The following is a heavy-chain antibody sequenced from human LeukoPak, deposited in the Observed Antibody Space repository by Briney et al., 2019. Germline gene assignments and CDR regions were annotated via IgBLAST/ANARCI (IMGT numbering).Heavy chain of an antibody. J-gene: IGHJ4*02. CDR1: GGTFSSYA. CDR2: IIPIFGTA. D-gene: IGHD6-6*01. V-gene: IGHV1-69*05. Sequence: SVKVSCKASGGTFSSYAISWVRQAPGQGLEWMGGIIPIFGTANYAQKFQGRVTITTDESTSTAYMELSSLRSEDTAVYYCARDWEYSSSSEGFDYWGQGTLVIVSS. CDR3: ARDWEYSSSSEGFDY.